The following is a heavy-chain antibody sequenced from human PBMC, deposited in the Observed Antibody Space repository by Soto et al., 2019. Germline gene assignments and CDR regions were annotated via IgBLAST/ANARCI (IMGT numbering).Heavy chain of an antibody. J-gene: IGHJ4*02. CDR3: ARGTLRYFDWSRRYYFDY. CDR2: IIPIFGTA. V-gene: IGHV1-69*13. Sequence: ASVKVSCKASGGTFSSYAISWVRQAPGQGLEWMGGIIPIFGTANYAQKFQGRVTITADESTSTAYMELSSLRSEDTAVYYCARGTLRYFDWSRRYYFDYWGQGTLVTVSS. D-gene: IGHD3-9*01. CDR1: GGTFSSYA.